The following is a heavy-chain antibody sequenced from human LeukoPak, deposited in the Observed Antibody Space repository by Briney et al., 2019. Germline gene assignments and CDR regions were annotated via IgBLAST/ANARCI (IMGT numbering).Heavy chain of an antibody. CDR1: GFSFSTYS. J-gene: IGHJ5*02. Sequence: GGSLRLSCAASGFSFSTYSMNWVRQAPGKGLEWVSYISGSSSTIYYADSVKGRFTISRDNAKNSLYLQMNSLRVEDTAVYYCARDSSGWYHWFDPWGQGTLVTVSS. D-gene: IGHD6-19*01. V-gene: IGHV3-48*01. CDR3: ARDSSGWYHWFDP. CDR2: ISGSSSTI.